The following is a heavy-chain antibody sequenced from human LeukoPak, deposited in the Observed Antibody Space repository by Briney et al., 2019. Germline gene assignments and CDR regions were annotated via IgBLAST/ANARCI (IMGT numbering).Heavy chain of an antibody. CDR2: MNPNSGNT. CDR1: GYTFTSYD. CDR3: ARASSLSSIAARRDFDY. J-gene: IGHJ4*02. Sequence: ASVKVSCKASGYTFTSYDTNWVRQATGQRLEWMGWMNPNSGNTGYAQKFQGRVTMTRNTSISTAYMELSSLRSEDTAVYYCARASSLSSIAARRDFDYWGQGTLVTVSS. D-gene: IGHD6-6*01. V-gene: IGHV1-8*01.